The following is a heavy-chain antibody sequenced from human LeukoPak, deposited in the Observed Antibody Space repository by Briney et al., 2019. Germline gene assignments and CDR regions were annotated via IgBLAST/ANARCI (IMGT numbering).Heavy chain of an antibody. D-gene: IGHD3-22*01. CDR3: ARDDPGGYYDSSGYFL. V-gene: IGHV3-21*01. CDR2: ISSSSSYI. J-gene: IGHJ4*02. Sequence: GESLKISCKGSGYSFTSYWIGWVRQAPGKGLEWVSSISSSSSYIYYADSVKGRFTISRDNAKNSLYLQMNSLRAEDTAVYYCARDDPGGYYDSSGYFLWGQGTLVTVSS. CDR1: GYSFTSYW.